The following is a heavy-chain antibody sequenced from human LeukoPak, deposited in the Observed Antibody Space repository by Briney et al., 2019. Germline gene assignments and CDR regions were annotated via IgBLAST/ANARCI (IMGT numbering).Heavy chain of an antibody. CDR3: ARDLSGPNPLDY. V-gene: IGHV1-2*06. J-gene: IGHJ4*02. Sequence: GASVKVSCKASGGTFSSYAISWVRQAPGQGLEWMGRIHPNSGDTIYAQKFQGRVTMTRDTSIHTAYMELGSLTSDDTAIYYCARDLSGPNPLDYWGQGTLVTVTS. CDR1: GGTFSSYA. CDR2: IHPNSGDT.